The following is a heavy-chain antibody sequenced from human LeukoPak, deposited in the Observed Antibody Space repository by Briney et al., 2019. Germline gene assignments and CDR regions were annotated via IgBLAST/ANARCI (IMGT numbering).Heavy chain of an antibody. CDR2: INPNSGGT. CDR1: GYTFTGYY. V-gene: IGHV1-2*02. D-gene: IGHD3-16*01. J-gene: IGHJ4*02. Sequence: ASVKVSCKASGYTFTGYYMHWVRQAPGQGLEWMGWINPNSGGTNYAQKFQGRVTMTRDTSISTAYMELSRLRSDDTAVYYCATETSRLGMGGPLNGDFNYGGQGPLVTVS. CDR3: ATETSRLGMGGPLNGDFNY.